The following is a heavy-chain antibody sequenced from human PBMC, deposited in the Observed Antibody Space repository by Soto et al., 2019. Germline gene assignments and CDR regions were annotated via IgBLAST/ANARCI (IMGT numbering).Heavy chain of an antibody. D-gene: IGHD1-1*01. J-gene: IGHJ4*02. Sequence: QVHLVQSGAEVKKPGASVKVSCKGSGYTFTSYGITWVRQAPGQGLEWMGWISAHNGNTNYAQKVQGRVAVTRETSTSTAYMELRSVGSDDTAVDYCARGRYGDYWGQGALVTVSS. CDR3: ARGRYGDY. CDR2: ISAHNGNT. V-gene: IGHV1-18*01. CDR1: GYTFTSYG.